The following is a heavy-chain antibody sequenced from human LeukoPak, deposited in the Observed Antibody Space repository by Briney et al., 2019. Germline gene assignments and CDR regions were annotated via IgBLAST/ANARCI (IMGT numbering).Heavy chain of an antibody. V-gene: IGHV1-8*01. CDR2: IHPRSGYS. CDR3: ARVTSGMRYNWFDP. D-gene: IGHD2-2*01. J-gene: IGHJ5*02. Sequence: ASVKVSCKTSGYTFPDYDVNWVRQAPGQGLEWMGYIHPRSGYSESAQRFQGRLSMTRDVSTDTAYMELSTLTSDDTAVYYCARVTSGMRYNWFDPWGQGTLIIVSS. CDR1: GYTFPDYD.